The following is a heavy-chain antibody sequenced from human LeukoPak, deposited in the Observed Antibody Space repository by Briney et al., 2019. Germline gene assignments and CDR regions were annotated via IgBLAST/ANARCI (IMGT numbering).Heavy chain of an antibody. CDR1: GFTFSDYW. V-gene: IGHV3-7*01. CDR3: ARDKIVGATVFDY. J-gene: IGHJ4*02. CDR2: IKQDGSEK. D-gene: IGHD1-26*01. Sequence: GGSLRLSCAASGFTFSDYWLSWVRQAPGEGLEWVANIKQDGSEKYYVDSVKGRFTISRDNAKNSLYLGMNSLRAEDTAVYYCARDKIVGATVFDYWGQGTLVAVSP.